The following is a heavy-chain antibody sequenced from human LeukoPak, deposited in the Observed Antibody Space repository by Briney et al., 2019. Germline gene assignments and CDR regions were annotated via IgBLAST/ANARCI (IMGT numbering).Heavy chain of an antibody. CDR2: IYYSGST. V-gene: IGHV4-59*01. Sequence: SETLSLTCTVSGGSISSYYWSWIRQPPGKGLEWIGYIYYSGSTNYNPSLKSRVTISVDTSKNQFSLKLSSVTAADTAVYYCARESCSGGSCYSDYWGQGALVTVSS. D-gene: IGHD2-15*01. J-gene: IGHJ4*02. CDR3: ARESCSGGSCYSDY. CDR1: GGSISSYY.